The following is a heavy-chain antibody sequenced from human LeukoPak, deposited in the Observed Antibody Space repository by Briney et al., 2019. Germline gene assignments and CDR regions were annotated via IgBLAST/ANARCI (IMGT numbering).Heavy chain of an antibody. CDR2: ISSSSSYI. CDR1: GFTFSSYS. V-gene: IGHV3-21*01. J-gene: IGHJ6*02. D-gene: IGHD2-8*01. Sequence: GGSLRLSCAASGFTFSSYSMNWARQAPGKGLEWVSSISSSSSYIYYADSVKGRFTISRDNAKNSLYLQMNSLRAEDTAVYYCARDVLPGGCMDVWGQGTTVTVSS. CDR3: ARDVLPGGCMDV.